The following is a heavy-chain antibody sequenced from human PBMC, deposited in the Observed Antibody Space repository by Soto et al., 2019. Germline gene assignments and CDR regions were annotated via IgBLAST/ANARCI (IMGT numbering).Heavy chain of an antibody. V-gene: IGHV3-74*01. CDR3: ARASMGTLEY. J-gene: IGHJ4*02. CDR1: GFTFSDYW. Sequence: EVQLVQSGGGLLQPGGSLRLSCAASGFTFSDYWMYWVRQGPGEGLVWASRINRDGGVTNYVDSVKGRFTISRDNAKNTLYLQINSLRVEDTAVYYCARASMGTLEYWGQGSLVTVSS. D-gene: IGHD7-27*01. CDR2: INRDGGVT.